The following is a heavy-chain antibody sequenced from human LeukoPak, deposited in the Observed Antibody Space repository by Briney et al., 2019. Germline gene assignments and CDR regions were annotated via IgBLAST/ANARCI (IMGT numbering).Heavy chain of an antibody. Sequence: SQTLSLTCTVSGGSISSGGYYWSWIRQHPGKGLEWIGYIYYSGSAYYNPSLKSRVTISVDTSKNQFSLRLSSVTAADTAVYYCARSKAHLSTSWYGNWFDPWGQGTLVTVSS. J-gene: IGHJ5*02. V-gene: IGHV4-31*03. CDR1: GGSISSGGYY. CDR3: ARSKAHLSTSWYGNWFDP. CDR2: IYYSGSA. D-gene: IGHD2-2*01.